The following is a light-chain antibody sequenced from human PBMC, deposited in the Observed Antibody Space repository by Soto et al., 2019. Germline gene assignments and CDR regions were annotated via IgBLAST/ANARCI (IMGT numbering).Light chain of an antibody. CDR1: SSDVGGYNS. CDR3: SSFTSSITYV. CDR2: DVT. V-gene: IGLV2-14*01. J-gene: IGLJ1*01. Sequence: QSVLTQPASVSVAPGQSITISCTATSSDVGGYNSVSWYRQDPGKAPKLMIYDVTNQPSGVSNRFSGSKSGNTASLTISGLQAEDEADYYCSSFTSSITYVFGTGTQVTVL.